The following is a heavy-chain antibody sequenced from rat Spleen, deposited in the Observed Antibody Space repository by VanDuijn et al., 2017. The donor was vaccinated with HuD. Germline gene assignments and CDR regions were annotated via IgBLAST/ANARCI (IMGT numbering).Heavy chain of an antibody. CDR3: ARRGFYPGPRSPDYFDY. Sequence: VQLVESGGGLVQPGKSLKLSCSASGFTFSSYGMHWIRQAPGKGLDWVAYISSSSGTVYADAVKERFTISRDNAKNTLYLQLDSLKSEDTAIYYCARRGFYPGPRSPDYFDYWGQGVMVTVSS. CDR2: ISSSSGT. D-gene: IGHD1-4*01. J-gene: IGHJ2*01. CDR1: GFTFSSYG. V-gene: IGHV5-62*01.